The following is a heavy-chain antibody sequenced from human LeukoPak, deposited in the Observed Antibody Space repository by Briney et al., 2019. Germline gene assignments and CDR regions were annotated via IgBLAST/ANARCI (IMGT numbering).Heavy chain of an antibody. V-gene: IGHV4-34*01. Sequence: SETLSLTCAVYGGSFSGYYWSWIRDPPGKGLEWIGEINHSGSTNYNPSLKSRVTISVDTSKNQFSLKLSSVTAADTAVYYCARGGGHIAARLTYWFDPWGQGTLVTVSS. J-gene: IGHJ5*02. CDR1: GGSFSGYY. CDR3: ARGGGHIAARLTYWFDP. D-gene: IGHD6-6*01. CDR2: INHSGST.